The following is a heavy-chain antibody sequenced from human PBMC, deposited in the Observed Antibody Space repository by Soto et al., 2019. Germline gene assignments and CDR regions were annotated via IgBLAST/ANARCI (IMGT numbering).Heavy chain of an antibody. CDR3: ARWVEVSLDYLAS. V-gene: IGHV4-59*01. CDR1: GGSISSYY. CDR2: IYYSGST. J-gene: IGHJ4*02. D-gene: IGHD2-15*01. Sequence: PSETLSLTCTVSGGSISSYYWSWIRQPPGKGLEWIGYIYYSGSTNYNPSLKSRVTISVDTSKNQFSLKLSSVTAADTAVYYCARWVEVSLDYLASWGQGTPVTVPS.